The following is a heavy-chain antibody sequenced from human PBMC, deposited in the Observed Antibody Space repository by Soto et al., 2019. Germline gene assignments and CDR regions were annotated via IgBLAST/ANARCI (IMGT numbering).Heavy chain of an antibody. D-gene: IGHD6-19*01. J-gene: IGHJ1*01. CDR3: AKGVPGIAVAGTGYFQH. CDR1: GGTFSSYA. Sequence: GASVKVSCKASGGTFSSYATSWVRQAPGQGLEWMGGIIPIFGTANYAQKFQGRVTITADESTSTAYMELSSLRSEDTAVYYCAKGVPGIAVAGTGYFQHWGQGTLVTVSS. V-gene: IGHV1-69*13. CDR2: IIPIFGTA.